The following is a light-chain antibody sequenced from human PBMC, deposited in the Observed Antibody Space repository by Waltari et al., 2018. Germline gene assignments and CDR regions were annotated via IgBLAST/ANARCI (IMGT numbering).Light chain of an antibody. V-gene: IGLV2-23*02. CDR1: HRHVGSYNL. CDR3: CSYAGSFTWV. CDR2: DVT. Sequence: QSAPTQPAPVSGSPGQSITISCTGTHRHVGSYNLVSWYHQHPDKAPKLIIYDVTERPSGVSDRLSGSKSGNTASLTISGLQAEDEADYYCCSYAGSFTWVFGGGTKLTVL. J-gene: IGLJ3*02.